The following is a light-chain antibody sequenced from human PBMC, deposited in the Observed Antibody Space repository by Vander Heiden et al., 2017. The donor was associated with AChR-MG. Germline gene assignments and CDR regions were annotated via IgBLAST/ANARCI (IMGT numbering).Light chain of an antibody. J-gene: IGLJ3*02. V-gene: IGLV2-23*02. CDR3: CSYAGTSTWV. Sequence: QSALTQPASVSGSPGQSITIPCTVSSSDVANYNLVSWYQQHPDKAPQLMIYEVTKRPSGVSSRFSGSKSGNTASLTISGLHAEDEADYYCCSYAGTSTWVFGGGTKLTVL. CDR2: EVT. CDR1: SSDVANYNL.